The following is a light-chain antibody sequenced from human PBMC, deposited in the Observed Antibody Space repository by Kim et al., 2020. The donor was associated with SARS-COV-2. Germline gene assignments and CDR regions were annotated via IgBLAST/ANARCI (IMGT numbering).Light chain of an antibody. CDR2: DTS. J-gene: IGLJ3*02. CDR1: TGSCTSNHY. Sequence: GGAVTPSCGSTTGSCTSNHYAFWFQQRPGQAPRTLIYDTSKRQSWTPSRFSGSLRGGEAALTLSGAQPEDEADYYCLLYYSGARVFGGGTQLTVL. CDR3: LLYYSGARV. V-gene: IGLV7-46*01.